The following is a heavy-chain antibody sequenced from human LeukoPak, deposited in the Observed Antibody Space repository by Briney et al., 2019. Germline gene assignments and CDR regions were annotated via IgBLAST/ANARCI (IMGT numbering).Heavy chain of an antibody. D-gene: IGHD2-15*01. CDR3: ARDGILGSHDY. CDR2: IYSGGST. Sequence: GGSLRLSCAASGFTVSSNYMSWVRQAPGKGLEWVSVIYSGGSTYYADSVKGRFTISRDIPKNTLYLQMNSLRAEDTAVYYCARDGILGSHDYWGQGTLVTVSS. J-gene: IGHJ4*02. V-gene: IGHV3-66*01. CDR1: GFTVSSNY.